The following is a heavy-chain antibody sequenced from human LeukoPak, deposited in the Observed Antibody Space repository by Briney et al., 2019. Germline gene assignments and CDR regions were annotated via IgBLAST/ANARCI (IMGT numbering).Heavy chain of an antibody. CDR1: GFTFSTHT. V-gene: IGHV3-48*01. Sequence: PGGSLRLSCAASGFTFSTHTMAWVRQPPGKGLEWVSYISGSTSVIYYADSVKGRFTISRDNAKNSLYLQMNSLRTEDTAIYYCARGLYYIDVWGNGTAVTVS. J-gene: IGHJ6*03. CDR3: ARGLYYIDV. CDR2: ISGSTSVI.